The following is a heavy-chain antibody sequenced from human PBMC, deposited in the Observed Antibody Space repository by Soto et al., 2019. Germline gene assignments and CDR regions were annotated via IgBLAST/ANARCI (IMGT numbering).Heavy chain of an antibody. J-gene: IGHJ3*02. V-gene: IGHV4-39*01. CDR1: GGSISSSSYS. CDR3: ARVYCSGRSCYSHAFDI. Sequence: PSETLSLTCTVSGGSISSSSYSWCWIRQPPGKGLEWIGSIYYSGSTYYNPSLKSRVTISVDTSKNQFSLKLSSVTAADTAVYYCARVYCSGRSCYSHAFDIWGEGTMVTVSS. CDR2: IYYSGST. D-gene: IGHD2-15*01.